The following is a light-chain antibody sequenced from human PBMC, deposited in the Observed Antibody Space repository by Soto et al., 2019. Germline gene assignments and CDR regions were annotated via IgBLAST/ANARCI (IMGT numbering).Light chain of an antibody. V-gene: IGKV1-5*03. CDR3: QQYKSFSLT. CDR1: QSISSW. CDR2: KTS. J-gene: IGKJ4*01. Sequence: DIQMPQSPSTLSASVGDRVTITCRASQSISSWLAWYQQKPGKAPKLLIYKTSNLESGVPSRFSGSGSGTAFPLTISSLQPDDFATYYCQQYKSFSLTFGGGTRVEVK.